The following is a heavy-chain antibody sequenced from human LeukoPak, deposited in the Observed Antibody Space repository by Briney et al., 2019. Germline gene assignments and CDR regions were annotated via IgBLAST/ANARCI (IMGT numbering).Heavy chain of an antibody. J-gene: IGHJ6*03. D-gene: IGHD1-1*01. Sequence: PSETLSLTCTVSGGSISSSSYYWGWIRQPPGKGLEWIGSIYYSGSTNYNPSLKSRVTISVDTSKNQFSLKLSSVTASDTAVYYCARDRLEEDETDYYYYMDVWGKGTTVTVSS. CDR2: IYYSGST. CDR1: GGSISSSSYY. V-gene: IGHV4-39*07. CDR3: ARDRLEEDETDYYYYMDV.